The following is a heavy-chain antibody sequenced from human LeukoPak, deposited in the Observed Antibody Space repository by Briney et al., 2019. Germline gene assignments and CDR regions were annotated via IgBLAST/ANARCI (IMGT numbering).Heavy chain of an antibody. D-gene: IGHD3-9*01. V-gene: IGHV5-51*01. CDR2: IYPGDSDT. CDR1: GYIFTDYW. Sequence: GESLKISCKGSGYIFTDYWIVWVRQMPGKGLEWMGIIYPGDSDTRYSPSFQGQVTISADKSISTAYLQWNSLKASDTAMYFCARPPQGSTGSKGFGYWGQGTLVTVSS. CDR3: ARPPQGSTGSKGFGY. J-gene: IGHJ4*02.